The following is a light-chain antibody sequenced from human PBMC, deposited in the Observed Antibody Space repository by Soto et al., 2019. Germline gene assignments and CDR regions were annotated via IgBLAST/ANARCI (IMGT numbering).Light chain of an antibody. Sequence: DIQMTQSPSTLSASVGDRVTITCRASQSISNWLAWYQQKPGKAPKLLIYDASSLESGVPSRFSGSGSGTEFTLTISSLQPVDFATYYCQQYNSYSPLTFGGGTKVEIK. CDR2: DAS. CDR3: QQYNSYSPLT. J-gene: IGKJ4*01. CDR1: QSISNW. V-gene: IGKV1-5*01.